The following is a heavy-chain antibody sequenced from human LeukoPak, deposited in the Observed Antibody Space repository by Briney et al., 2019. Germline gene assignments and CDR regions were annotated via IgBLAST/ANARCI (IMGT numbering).Heavy chain of an antibody. Sequence: SGGSLRLSCAASGFTFSSYAMSWVRQAPGKGLEWVSAISGSGGSTYYPDSVKGRFTISRDNSKNTLYLQMNSLRAEDTAVYYCAKDLRRWLQSNLFDYWGQGTLVTVSS. CDR1: GFTFSSYA. V-gene: IGHV3-23*01. D-gene: IGHD5-24*01. CDR2: ISGSGGST. CDR3: AKDLRRWLQSNLFDY. J-gene: IGHJ4*02.